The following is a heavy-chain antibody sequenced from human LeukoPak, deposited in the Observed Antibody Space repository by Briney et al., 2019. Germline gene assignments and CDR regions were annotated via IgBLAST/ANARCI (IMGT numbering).Heavy chain of an antibody. D-gene: IGHD1-20*01. CDR3: ATDGLTGTTDGTLES. Sequence: GGSLRLSCAASGFTFSSYSMNWVRQAPGKGLEWVSSISSSSSYIYYADSVKGRFTISRDDSKNTLFLQMNSLRDEDTAMYYCATDGLTGTTDGTLESWGQGTLVTVSS. CDR1: GFTFSSYS. CDR2: ISSSSSYI. J-gene: IGHJ4*02. V-gene: IGHV3-21*01.